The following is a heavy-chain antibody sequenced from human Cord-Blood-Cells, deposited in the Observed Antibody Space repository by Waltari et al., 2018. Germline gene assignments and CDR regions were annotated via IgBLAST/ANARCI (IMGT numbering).Heavy chain of an antibody. CDR2: IHPRGST. D-gene: IGHD3-22*01. V-gene: IGHV4-34*01. CDR3: AREHYDSSGYGAFDI. CDR1: GGSFSGYY. J-gene: IGHJ3*02. Sequence: QVQLQQWGAGLLKPSETLSLTCAVYGGSFSGYYCRWIRQPPGKGLEEIGEIHPRGSTNYNPSLKSRVTISVDTSKNQFSLKLSSVTAADTAVYYCAREHYDSSGYGAFDIWGQGTMVTVSS.